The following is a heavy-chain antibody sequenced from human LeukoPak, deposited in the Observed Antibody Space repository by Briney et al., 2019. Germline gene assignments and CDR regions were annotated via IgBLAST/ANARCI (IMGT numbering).Heavy chain of an antibody. D-gene: IGHD1-26*01. CDR3: ARAHALVGAEFEYFQH. CDR2: INPNSGGT. V-gene: IGHV1-2*06. J-gene: IGHJ1*01. CDR1: GYTFTSYD. Sequence: ASVKVSCKASGYTFTSYDINWVRQATGQGLEWMGRINPNSGGTNYAQKFQGRVTMTRDTSISTAYMELSRLRSDDTAVYYCARAHALVGAEFEYFQHWGQGTLVTVSS.